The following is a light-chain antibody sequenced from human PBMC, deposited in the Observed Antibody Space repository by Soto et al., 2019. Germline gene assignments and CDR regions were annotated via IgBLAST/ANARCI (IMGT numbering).Light chain of an antibody. J-gene: IGLJ2*01. CDR2: GNS. V-gene: IGLV1-40*01. CDR1: SSNIGAGYD. CDR3: QSYDSSLSVV. Sequence: QSVLTQPPSVSGAPGQRVTISCTGSSSNIGAGYDVHWYQQLPGTAPKLLIYGNSNRPSGVPDRFSGSKSGTSASQAITGLQAEDEADYYCQSYDSSLSVVFGGGTQLTVL.